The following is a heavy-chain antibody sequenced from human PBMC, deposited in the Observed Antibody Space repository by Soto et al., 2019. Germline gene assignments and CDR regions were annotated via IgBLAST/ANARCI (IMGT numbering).Heavy chain of an antibody. CDR2: IYHSGST. D-gene: IGHD2-21*02. CDR3: ARVGPYCGGDCYSPPP. J-gene: IGHJ5*02. V-gene: IGHV4-38-2*01. CDR1: GYSIRNGYY. Sequence: PSETLSLTCAVSGYSIRNGYYWGWIRQPPGKGLEWIGTIYHSGSTYYNPSLKRRVTISVEASENHFSLKLSSVTAADTAVYYCARVGPYCGGDCYSPPPWGQGTLVTVSS.